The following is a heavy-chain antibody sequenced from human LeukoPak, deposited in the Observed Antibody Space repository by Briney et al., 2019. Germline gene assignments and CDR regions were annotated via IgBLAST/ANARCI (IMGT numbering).Heavy chain of an antibody. CDR2: ISGSGGST. CDR3: ARDRGDGYYTILSYYFDY. J-gene: IGHJ4*02. CDR1: GFTFSTYA. D-gene: IGHD5-24*01. V-gene: IGHV3-23*01. Sequence: GGSLRLSCASSGFTFSTYAMSWVRQAPGKGLEWVSGISGSGGSTYYADSVKGRFTISRDNSKNTLYLQMNSLRAEDTAVYYCARDRGDGYYTILSYYFDYWGQGTLVTVSS.